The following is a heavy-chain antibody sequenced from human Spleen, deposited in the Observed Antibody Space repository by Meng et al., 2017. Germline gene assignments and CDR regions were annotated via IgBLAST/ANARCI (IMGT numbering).Heavy chain of an antibody. CDR2: IYYSGST. Sequence: EAGPGLVKPSQTLSLTCTVSGGSISSGGYYWSWIRQHPGKGLEWIGYIYYSGSTYYNPSLKSLVTISVDTSKNQFSLKLSSVTAADTAVYYCARTRVLRYFDWLLSDAYIDYWGQGTLVTVSS. CDR1: GGSISSGGYY. CDR3: ARTRVLRYFDWLLSDAYIDY. D-gene: IGHD3-9*01. V-gene: IGHV4-31*01. J-gene: IGHJ4*02.